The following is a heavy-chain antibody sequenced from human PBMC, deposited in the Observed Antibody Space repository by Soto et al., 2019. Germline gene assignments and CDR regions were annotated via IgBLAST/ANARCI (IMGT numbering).Heavy chain of an antibody. V-gene: IGHV1-18*04. Sequence: ASVKVSWKASGYTFTSYGISWVRQAPGQGLEWMGWISAYNGNTNYAQKLQGRVTMTTDTSTSTAYMELRSLRSDGTAVYYCAWGSGYGYYGMDVWGQGTTVTVSS. J-gene: IGHJ6*02. D-gene: IGHD3-3*01. CDR1: GYTFTSYG. CDR3: AWGSGYGYYGMDV. CDR2: ISAYNGNT.